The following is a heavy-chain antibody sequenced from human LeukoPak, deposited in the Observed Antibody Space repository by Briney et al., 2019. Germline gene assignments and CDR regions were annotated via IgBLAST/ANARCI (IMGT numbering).Heavy chain of an antibody. CDR3: ARCILATCRYLPSFDF. D-gene: IGHD3-3*02. CDR2: ITTYNGNK. Sequence: ASVKVSCKASGYTFTGYGISWVRQAPGQGLEWMGWITTYNGNKNFAQKVQGRVTMTTDTSTSTAYMELRSLRSDDTAVYYCARCILATCRYLPSFDFWGQGTLVTVSS. J-gene: IGHJ4*02. V-gene: IGHV1-18*01. CDR1: GYTFTGYG.